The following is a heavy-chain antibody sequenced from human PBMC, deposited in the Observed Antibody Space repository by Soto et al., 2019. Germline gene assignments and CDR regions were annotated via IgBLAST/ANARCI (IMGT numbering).Heavy chain of an antibody. CDR2: ISYDGSNY. V-gene: IGHV3-30*18. J-gene: IGHJ4*02. CDR3: AKGGYYYDSSGYYGVFGY. CDR1: GFIFDNYG. D-gene: IGHD3-22*01. Sequence: QVQVVESGGGVVQPGRSLRLSCGASGFIFDNYGMHWVRQAPGKGLEWVAVISYDGSNYYYADSVRGRFTISRDNSKNTVYLQMNSLRPEDTAVYYCAKGGYYYDSSGYYGVFGYWGQRTLVTVPS.